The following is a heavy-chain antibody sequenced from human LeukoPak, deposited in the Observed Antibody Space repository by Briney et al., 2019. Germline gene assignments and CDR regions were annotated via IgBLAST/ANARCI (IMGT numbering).Heavy chain of an antibody. D-gene: IGHD3-10*01. V-gene: IGHV3-11*01. CDR3: AKPPRGSGEDY. J-gene: IGHJ4*02. Sequence: GGSLRLSCAASGFTFSDYYMSWIRQAPGKGLEWVSYVSSTGSTIYYADSVKGRFTISRDNSKNTLYLQMNSLRAEDTAVYYCAKPPRGSGEDYWGQGTLVTVSS. CDR1: GFTFSDYY. CDR2: VSSTGSTI.